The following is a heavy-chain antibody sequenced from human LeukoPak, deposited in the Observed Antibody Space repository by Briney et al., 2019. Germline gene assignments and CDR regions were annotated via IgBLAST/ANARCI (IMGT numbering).Heavy chain of an antibody. Sequence: GRSLRLSCAASGFTFSSYGMHWVRQAPGKGLEWVAVTWYDGSNKYYADSVKGRFTISRDNSKNTLYLQMNSLRAEDTAVYYCARAQLVVPAAINYYGMDVWGQGTTVTVSS. V-gene: IGHV3-33*01. CDR1: GFTFSSYG. CDR2: TWYDGSNK. J-gene: IGHJ6*02. D-gene: IGHD2-2*01. CDR3: ARAQLVVPAAINYYGMDV.